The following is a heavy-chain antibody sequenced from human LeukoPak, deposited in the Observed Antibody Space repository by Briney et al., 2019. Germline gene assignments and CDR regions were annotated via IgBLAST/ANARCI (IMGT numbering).Heavy chain of an antibody. CDR2: NYYSGCT. J-gene: IGHJ3*02. CDR1: RGSISSYY. CDR3: ARDVLYPRNDAFDI. V-gene: IGHV4-59*01. Sequence: SETLSLTCTVSRGSISSYYWSWIRQPLGKGLEWIGYNYYSGCTNYNPSLKSRVTISVDTSKNQFSLKLSSVTAADTAVYYCARDVLYPRNDAFDIWGQGTMVTVSS. D-gene: IGHD2-2*02.